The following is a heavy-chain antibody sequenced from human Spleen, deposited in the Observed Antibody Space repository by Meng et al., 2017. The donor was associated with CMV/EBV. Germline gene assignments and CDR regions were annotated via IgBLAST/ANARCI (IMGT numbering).Heavy chain of an antibody. Sequence: GGSLRLSCSASGFTFSNYWMSWVRQAPGKGLEWVANIKQDGSEKYYVDSVKGRFTISRDNAKNSLYLQMNSLRAEDTAVYYCARGLQGDWGQGTLVTVSS. CDR3: ARGLQGD. V-gene: IGHV3-7*01. J-gene: IGHJ4*02. CDR2: IKQDGSEK. CDR1: GFTFSNYW.